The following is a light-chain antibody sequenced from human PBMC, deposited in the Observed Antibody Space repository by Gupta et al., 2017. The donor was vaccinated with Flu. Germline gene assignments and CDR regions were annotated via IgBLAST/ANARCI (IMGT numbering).Light chain of an antibody. CDR3: QQSDSILYS. CDR2: AAS. J-gene: IGKJ2*03. CDR1: QSISSY. Sequence: DIQMTQSPSSLSASVGDRVTITCRASQSISSYLNWYQQKPGKAPKLLIYAASSLQSGVPSRFSGSGSGTDFTLTISRLQPEDFATYYCQQSDSILYSFGQGTKMEIK. V-gene: IGKV1-39*01.